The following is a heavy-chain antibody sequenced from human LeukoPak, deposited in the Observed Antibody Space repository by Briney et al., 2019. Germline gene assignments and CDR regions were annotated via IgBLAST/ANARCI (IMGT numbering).Heavy chain of an antibody. D-gene: IGHD2-2*01. V-gene: IGHV3-30-3*01. CDR3: ASSPSADCSTTTNCYGWDR. J-gene: IGHJ5*02. CDR2: ISYDGSNK. CDR1: GFTFSSYA. Sequence: GRSLRLSCAASGFTFSSYALHWVRQAPGKGLEWVAVISYDGSNKYYADSVKGQFTISRDNSRNTVYLQMNRLRAEDTAAYYCASSPSADCSTTTNCYGWDRWGQGALVTVSS.